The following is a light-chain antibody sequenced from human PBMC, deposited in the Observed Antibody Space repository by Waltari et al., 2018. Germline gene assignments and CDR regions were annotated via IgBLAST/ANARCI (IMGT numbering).Light chain of an antibody. CDR2: AAS. Sequence: DIQMTQSPSSLSASVGDRVTITCRASQSISSYLNWYQQKPGKAPKLLIYAASILQSGVPSSFSGSGSGTDFTLTISSLQPEDFATYYCQQSHSTPYTFGQGTKLEIK. V-gene: IGKV1-39*01. J-gene: IGKJ2*01. CDR1: QSISSY. CDR3: QQSHSTPYT.